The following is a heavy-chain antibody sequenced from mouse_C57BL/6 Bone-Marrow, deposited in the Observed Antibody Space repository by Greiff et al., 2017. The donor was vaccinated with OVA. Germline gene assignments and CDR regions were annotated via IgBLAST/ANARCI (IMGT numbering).Heavy chain of an antibody. CDR2: IYPGDGDT. J-gene: IGHJ4*01. CDR3: ARPQTGTDYAMDY. CDR1: GYAFSSSW. V-gene: IGHV1-82*01. Sequence: VKLQESGPELVKPGASVKISCKASGYAFSSSWMNWVKQRPGKGLEWIGRIYPGDGDTNYNGKFKGKATLTADKSSSTAYMQLSSLTSEDSAVYFCARPQTGTDYAMDYWGQGTSVTVSS. D-gene: IGHD4-1*01.